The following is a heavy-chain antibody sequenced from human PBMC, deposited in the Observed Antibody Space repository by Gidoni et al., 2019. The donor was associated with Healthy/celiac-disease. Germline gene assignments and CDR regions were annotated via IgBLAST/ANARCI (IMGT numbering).Heavy chain of an antibody. Sequence: QVQLVQSGAEVKKPGASVKVSCKASGYTFTSYYMHWVRQAPGQGLEWMGIINPSGGSTSYAQKFQGRVTMTRDTSTSTVYMELSSLRSEDTAVYYCARGGIVVVVPAATGEAADVWGKGTTVTVSS. CDR1: GYTFTSYY. CDR3: ARGGIVVVVPAATGEAADV. J-gene: IGHJ6*04. CDR2: INPSGGST. D-gene: IGHD2-2*01. V-gene: IGHV1-46*01.